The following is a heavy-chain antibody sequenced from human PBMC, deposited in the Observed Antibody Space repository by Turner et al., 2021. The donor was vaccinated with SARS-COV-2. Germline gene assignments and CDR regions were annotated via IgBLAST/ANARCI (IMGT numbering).Heavy chain of an antibody. Sequence: EVQLVESGGGLVQPGGSLSLSCAASGFTVSSYEMNWVRQAPGKGLEWVSFISTGGDAIYYADSVKGRFTISKDSAKNSLYLQMNSLRAEDMAVYYCVRGGYYYYGLDVWGQGTTVTVSS. CDR2: ISTGGDAI. CDR3: VRGGYYYYGLDV. J-gene: IGHJ6*02. V-gene: IGHV3-48*03. CDR1: GFTVSSYE.